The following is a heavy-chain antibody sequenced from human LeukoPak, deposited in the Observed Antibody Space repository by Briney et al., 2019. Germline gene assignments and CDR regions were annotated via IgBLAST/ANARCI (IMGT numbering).Heavy chain of an antibody. CDR1: GFTFSDYY. V-gene: IGHV3-11*01. CDR2: ISSSGSTI. J-gene: IGHJ6*02. D-gene: IGHD3-10*01. CDR3: ARDTGDPFRHYYGMDV. Sequence: KAAGSLRLSCAASGFTFSDYYMSWIRQPPGKGLEWVSYISSSGSTIYYADSVKGRFTISRDNAKNSLYLQMNSLRAEDTAVYYCARDTGDPFRHYYGMDVWGQGTTVTVSS.